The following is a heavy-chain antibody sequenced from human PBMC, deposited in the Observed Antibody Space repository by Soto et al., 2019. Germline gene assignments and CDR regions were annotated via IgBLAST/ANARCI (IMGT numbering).Heavy chain of an antibody. CDR2: INPNSGGT. J-gene: IGHJ4*02. Sequence: ASVKGSCKASGYTFTGYYMHWVRQAPGQGLEWMGWINPNSGGTNYAQKFQGWVTMTRDTSTSTVYMELSSLRSEDTAVYYCARSYYDYVWGSYRSAHFDYWGQGTLVTVSS. D-gene: IGHD3-16*02. CDR1: GYTFTGYY. V-gene: IGHV1-2*04. CDR3: ARSYYDYVWGSYRSAHFDY.